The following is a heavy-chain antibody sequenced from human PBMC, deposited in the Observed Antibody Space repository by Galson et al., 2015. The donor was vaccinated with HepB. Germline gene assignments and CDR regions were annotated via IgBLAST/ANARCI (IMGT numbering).Heavy chain of an antibody. D-gene: IGHD2-21*02. Sequence: SVKVSCKASGYVFTAYFIHWVRQAPGQGLEWMGRINPNTGDTNFAQKFQGRVTMTRDTSIHTAYMKLNRLTSDDTAIYFCARGVAVPGNRGWLDPWGQGSLVSVSS. J-gene: IGHJ5*02. V-gene: IGHV1-2*06. CDR2: INPNTGDT. CDR3: ARGVAVPGNRGWLDP. CDR1: GYVFTAYF.